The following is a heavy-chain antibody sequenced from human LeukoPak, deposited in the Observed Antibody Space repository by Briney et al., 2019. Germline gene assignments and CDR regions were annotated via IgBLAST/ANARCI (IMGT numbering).Heavy chain of an antibody. CDR2: IYYSGST. CDR1: GGSISSYY. Sequence: SETLSLTCTVSGGSISSYYWSWIRQPPGKGLEWIGYIYYSGSTNYNPSLKSRVTISVDTSKNQFSLKLSSVTAADTAVYYCARHGPLISVGWFDYWGQGTLVTVSS. CDR3: ARHGPLISVGWFDY. J-gene: IGHJ4*02. V-gene: IGHV4-59*08. D-gene: IGHD6-19*01.